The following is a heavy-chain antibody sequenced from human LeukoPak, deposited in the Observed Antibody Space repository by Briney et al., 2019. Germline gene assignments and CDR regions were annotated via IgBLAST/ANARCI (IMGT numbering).Heavy chain of an antibody. D-gene: IGHD3-22*01. V-gene: IGHV3-7*01. CDR2: IKQDGSEK. CDR3: ARELGIDMMIGEGLDY. CDR1: GFTFSSYW. Sequence: GGSLRLSCAASGFTFSSYWMSWVRQAPGKGLEWVANIKQDGSEKYYVDSVKGRFTISRDNAKNSLYLQMNSLRAEDTAVYYCARELGIDMMIGEGLDYWGLGTLVTVSS. J-gene: IGHJ4*02.